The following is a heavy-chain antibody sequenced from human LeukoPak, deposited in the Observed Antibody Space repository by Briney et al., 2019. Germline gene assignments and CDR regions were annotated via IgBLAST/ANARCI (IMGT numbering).Heavy chain of an antibody. CDR2: ITTYNGNT. J-gene: IGHJ4*02. D-gene: IGHD3-22*01. CDR1: GGTFSSYA. CDR3: ARVVDSSGAFDY. Sequence: ASVKVSFKASGGTFSSYAISWVRQAPGQGLEWMGWITTYNGNTNYIQKLQGRVTMTTDTSTSTAYMELRSLRSDDTAVYYCARVVDSSGAFDYWGQGTLVTVSS. V-gene: IGHV1-18*01.